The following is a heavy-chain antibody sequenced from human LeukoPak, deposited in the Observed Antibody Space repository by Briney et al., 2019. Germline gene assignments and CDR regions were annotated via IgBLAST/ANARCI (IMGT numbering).Heavy chain of an antibody. CDR2: IDWSGGNT. V-gene: IGHV3-20*04. CDR1: GFTFDDYG. Sequence: TGGSLRLSCAASGFTFDDYGMSWVRQAPGKGLEWVSAIDWSGGNTGYADSVKGRFTISRDNAKNSLYLQMNSLRAEDTALYYCARGSWGYAFDIWGQGTMVTVSS. CDR3: ARGSWGYAFDI. D-gene: IGHD2-15*01. J-gene: IGHJ3*02.